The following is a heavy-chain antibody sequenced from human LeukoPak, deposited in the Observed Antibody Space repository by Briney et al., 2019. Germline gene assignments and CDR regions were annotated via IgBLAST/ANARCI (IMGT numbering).Heavy chain of an antibody. CDR3: ARGARDAYFDY. CDR1: GFAFSSYS. J-gene: IGHJ4*02. D-gene: IGHD5-24*01. Sequence: GGSLRLSCSASGFAFSSYSMNWVRQVPGKGLEWVSCIYGADTIYYADFVKDRFTISRDSNRNILYLQMNSLRADDTAVYYCARGARDAYFDYWGQGTLVTGSS. CDR2: IYGADTI. V-gene: IGHV3-66*01.